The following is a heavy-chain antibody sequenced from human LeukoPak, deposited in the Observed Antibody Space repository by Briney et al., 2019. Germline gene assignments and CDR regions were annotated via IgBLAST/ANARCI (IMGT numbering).Heavy chain of an antibody. CDR3: AKGFRYYGSGGFRDWLDP. J-gene: IGHJ5*02. D-gene: IGHD3-10*01. CDR2: ISGSGGST. CDR1: GFTFSSYG. V-gene: IGHV3-23*01. Sequence: GGSLRLSCAASGFTFSSYGMSWVRQAPGKGLEWAAGISGSGGSTHYADSVKVRFIISRDNSKNTLYLQMNSLRGEDTAVYYCAKGFRYYGSGGFRDWLDPWGQGTLVTVSS.